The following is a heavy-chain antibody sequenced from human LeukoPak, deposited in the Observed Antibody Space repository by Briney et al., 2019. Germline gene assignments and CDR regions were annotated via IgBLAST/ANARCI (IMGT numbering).Heavy chain of an antibody. CDR2: IYYSGST. J-gene: IGHJ4*02. V-gene: IGHV4-59*01. CDR1: GGSISSYY. Sequence: KPSQTLSLTCTVSGGSISSYYWSWIRQPPGKLLEWIGSIYYSGSTNYNPSLKSRVTISVDTSKNQFSLKLSSVTAADTAVYYCASGDSGYDSRYDYWGQGTLVTVSS. CDR3: ASGDSGYDSRYDY. D-gene: IGHD5-12*01.